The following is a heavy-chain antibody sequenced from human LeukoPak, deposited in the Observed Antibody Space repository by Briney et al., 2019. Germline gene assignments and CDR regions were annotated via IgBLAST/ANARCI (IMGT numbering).Heavy chain of an antibody. D-gene: IGHD3-3*01. Sequence: GSLRLSCAASGFTFSSYWMSWVRQAPGKGLEWIGYIYYSGSTNYNPSLKSRVTISVDTSKNQFSLKLSSVTAADTAEYYCARELYYDFWSGLRATHSAFDIWGQGTMVTVSS. V-gene: IGHV4-59*01. CDR1: GFTFSSYW. CDR2: IYYSGST. J-gene: IGHJ3*02. CDR3: ARELYYDFWSGLRATHSAFDI.